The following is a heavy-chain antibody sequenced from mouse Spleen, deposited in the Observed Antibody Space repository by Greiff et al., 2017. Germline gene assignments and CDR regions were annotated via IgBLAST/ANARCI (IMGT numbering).Heavy chain of an antibody. Sequence: EVKLMESGGGLVKPGGSLKLSCAASGFTFSDYGMHWVRQAPEKGLEWVAYISSGSSTIYYADTVKGRFTISRDNAKNTLFLQMTSLRSEDTAMYYCARREGNYGYFDVWGAGTTVTVSS. V-gene: IGHV5-17*01. CDR3: ARREGNYGYFDV. D-gene: IGHD2-1*01. CDR2: ISSGSSTI. J-gene: IGHJ1*01. CDR1: GFTFSDYG.